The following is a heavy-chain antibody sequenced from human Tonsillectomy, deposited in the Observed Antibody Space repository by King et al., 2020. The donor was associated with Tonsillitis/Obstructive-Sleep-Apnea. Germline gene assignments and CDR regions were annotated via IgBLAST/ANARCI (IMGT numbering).Heavy chain of an antibody. CDR1: GYSFTSYW. D-gene: IGHD6-6*01. V-gene: IGHV5-51*03. Sequence: QLVQSGAEVKKPGESLKISCKGSGYSFTSYWIGWVRQMPGKGLEWMGIIYPGDSDTRYSPSFQGQVTISADKSISTAYLQWSSLKASDTAMYYCARRREAARLENCFDPWGQGTLVPVSS. CDR3: ARRREAARLENCFDP. J-gene: IGHJ5*02. CDR2: IYPGDSDT.